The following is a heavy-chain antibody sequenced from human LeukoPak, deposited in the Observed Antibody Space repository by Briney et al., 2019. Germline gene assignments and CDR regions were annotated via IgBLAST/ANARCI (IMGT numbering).Heavy chain of an antibody. J-gene: IGHJ4*02. D-gene: IGHD3-3*01. Sequence: GGSLRLSCAASGFTFSSYAMSWVRQAPGKGLEWVSAISSSGGSTYYADSVKGRFTISRDNSKNTLYLQMNSLRAEDTAVYYCAKTTYDFWSGYSDYWGQGTLVTVSS. CDR3: AKTTYDFWSGYSDY. V-gene: IGHV3-23*01. CDR2: ISSSGGST. CDR1: GFTFSSYA.